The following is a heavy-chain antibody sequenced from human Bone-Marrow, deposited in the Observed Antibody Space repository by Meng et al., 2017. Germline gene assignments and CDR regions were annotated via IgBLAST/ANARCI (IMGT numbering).Heavy chain of an antibody. J-gene: IGHJ4*02. Sequence: GESLKISCAVSGFTLSDYYIDWVRQAPGKGLEWVGRSRNKAKSYTTDYAASVKGRFTISRDDSKNSLYLQVSSLKTEDTAVYYCARDAAGDYWGQGTLVTVSS. CDR1: GFTLSDYY. CDR3: ARDAAGDY. V-gene: IGHV3-72*01. CDR2: SRNKAKSYTT.